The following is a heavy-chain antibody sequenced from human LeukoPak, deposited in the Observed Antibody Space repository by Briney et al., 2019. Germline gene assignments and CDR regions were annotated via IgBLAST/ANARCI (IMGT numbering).Heavy chain of an antibody. CDR3: ANGGYGDLYYYYGMDV. CDR1: GFTFSSYP. D-gene: IGHD4-17*01. J-gene: IGHJ6*02. Sequence: PGGSLRLSCAASGFTFSSYPLGWVRQPQGKGLDWVHPFSGSGGSTYYADSVKGRFTISRDNSKNTLYLQMNSLRAEDTAVYYCANGGYGDLYYYYGMDVWGQGTTVTVSS. V-gene: IGHV3-23*01. CDR2: FSGSGGST.